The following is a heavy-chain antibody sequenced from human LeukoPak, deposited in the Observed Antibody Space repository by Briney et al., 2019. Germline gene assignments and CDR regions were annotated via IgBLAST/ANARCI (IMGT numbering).Heavy chain of an antibody. Sequence: GGSLRLSCAASGFSFSGYSMTWVRQAPGKGLEWVSSISSTSSYIYYADSVKGRFTISRDNAKNSLFLQMNNLRAEDAAVYFCARDGRSTWYEDSWGQGTLVTVSS. CDR2: ISSTSSYI. CDR1: GFSFSGYS. CDR3: ARDGRSTWYEDS. V-gene: IGHV3-21*01. D-gene: IGHD6-13*01. J-gene: IGHJ4*02.